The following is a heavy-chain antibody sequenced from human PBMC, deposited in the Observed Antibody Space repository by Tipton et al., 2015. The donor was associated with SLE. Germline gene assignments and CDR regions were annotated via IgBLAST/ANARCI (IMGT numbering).Heavy chain of an antibody. CDR1: DYSISNGYY. CDR2: IHYSGST. CDR3: ARGVAYYYDSGALDI. J-gene: IGHJ3*02. V-gene: IGHV4-38-2*01. Sequence: TLSLTCAVSDYSISNGYYWGWIRQPPGKGLEWIGEIHYSGSTNYNPSLESRVTISIDTSRNQLSLKLTSVTAADTAVYYCARGVAYYYDSGALDIWGQGTLVTVSS. D-gene: IGHD3-10*01.